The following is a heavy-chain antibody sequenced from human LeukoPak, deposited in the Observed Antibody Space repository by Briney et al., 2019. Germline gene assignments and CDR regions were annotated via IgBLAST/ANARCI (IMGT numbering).Heavy chain of an antibody. Sequence: SETLSLTCTVSGGSISSGSYYWSWIRQPAGKGLEWIGRIYTSGSTNFNPSLKSRVTMSVDTSKNQFSLKLSSVTAADTAVYYCARDATDSSGSTLYYYYYMDVWGKGTTVTISS. CDR2: IYTSGST. CDR1: GGSISSGSYY. CDR3: ARDATDSSGSTLYYYYYMDV. V-gene: IGHV4-61*02. J-gene: IGHJ6*03. D-gene: IGHD6-19*01.